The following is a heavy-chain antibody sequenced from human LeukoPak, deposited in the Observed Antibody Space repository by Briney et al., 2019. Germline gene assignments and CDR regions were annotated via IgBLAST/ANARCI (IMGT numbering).Heavy chain of an antibody. Sequence: SETLSLTCSVSGGSISTSNYYWVWIRQSPEKGPEWIGSIFHNGNAFYSPSLQSRVTMSLDTSKSQFYLRLTSVTAADTALYYCAKTKLDWLLFDFWGQGILVTVSS. CDR1: GGSISTSNYY. CDR3: AKTKLDWLLFDF. J-gene: IGHJ4*02. CDR2: IFHNGNA. V-gene: IGHV4-39*07. D-gene: IGHD3-9*01.